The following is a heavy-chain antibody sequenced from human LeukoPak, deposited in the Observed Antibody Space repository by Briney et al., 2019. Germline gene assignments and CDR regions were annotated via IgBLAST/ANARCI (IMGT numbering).Heavy chain of an antibody. D-gene: IGHD5-24*01. CDR3: ATTREGYNRCHGLDV. CDR1: GGSISYYY. CDR2: IYYSGST. J-gene: IGHJ6*02. V-gene: IGHV4-59*01. Sequence: PSETLSLTCTVSGGSISYYYWNWIRQPPGKGLEWIGYIYYSGSTKYNPSLKSRVTISVDTSKNQFSLNLSSVTAADTAVYYCATTREGYNRCHGLDVWGQGTTVTVSS.